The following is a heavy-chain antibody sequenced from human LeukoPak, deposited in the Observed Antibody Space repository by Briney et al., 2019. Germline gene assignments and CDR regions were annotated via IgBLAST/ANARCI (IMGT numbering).Heavy chain of an antibody. J-gene: IGHJ5*02. CDR1: GFTFSRYS. Sequence: GGSLRLSCAAPGFTFSRYSMNWVRQAPGKGLEWVSSISSNNYIYYADSVRGRFTISRDNAKNSLYLQLNSLRAEDTAVYYCARDSAVAGSVNWFDPWGQGTLVTVSP. V-gene: IGHV3-21*01. D-gene: IGHD6-19*01. CDR3: ARDSAVAGSVNWFDP. CDR2: ISSNNYI.